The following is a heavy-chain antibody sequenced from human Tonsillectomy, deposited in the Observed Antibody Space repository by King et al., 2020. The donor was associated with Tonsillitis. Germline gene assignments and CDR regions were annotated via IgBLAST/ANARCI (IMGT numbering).Heavy chain of an antibody. CDR1: GFTFNNYA. CDR2: ISYDATEK. D-gene: IGHD3-16*01. J-gene: IGHJ3*02. CDR3: AKEWLTFGGIPYDAFDI. V-gene: IGHV3-30*18. Sequence: VQLVESGGGVVQPGRSLRLSCAASGFTFNNYAMHWVRQAPDKGLEWVAAISYDATEKYSSDSVEGRFTVSRDNSKNTLYLEMNSLRAEDTAVYYCAKEWLTFGGIPYDAFDIWGQGTMVTVSS.